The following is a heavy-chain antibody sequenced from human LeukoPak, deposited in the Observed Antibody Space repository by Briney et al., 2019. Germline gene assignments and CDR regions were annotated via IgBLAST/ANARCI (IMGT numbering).Heavy chain of an antibody. D-gene: IGHD6-25*01. CDR1: GGSISSYY. CDR3: ARAAYTSARIDY. Sequence: PSETLSLTCTVSGGSISSYYWSWIRQPPGKGLEWIGYIYYSGSTNYNPSLKSRVTISVDTSKNQFSLKLTSVTAADTAIYYCARAAYTSARIDYWGQGTPVTVSS. CDR2: IYYSGST. J-gene: IGHJ4*02. V-gene: IGHV4-59*12.